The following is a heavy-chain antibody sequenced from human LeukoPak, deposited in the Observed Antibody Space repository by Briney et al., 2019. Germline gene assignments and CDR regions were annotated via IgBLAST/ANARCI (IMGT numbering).Heavy chain of an antibody. D-gene: IGHD3-10*01. CDR2: IKEDGSEK. Sequence: GGSLRLSCAASRFTSSTYWMNWVRQAPGKGLEWVANIKEDGSEKNYVDSVKGRFTISRDNAKNSLSLQMSSLRVEDTAIYYCAGGSGWLIDYWGQGTLVTVSS. CDR3: AGGSGWLIDY. CDR1: RFTSSTYW. V-gene: IGHV3-7*01. J-gene: IGHJ4*02.